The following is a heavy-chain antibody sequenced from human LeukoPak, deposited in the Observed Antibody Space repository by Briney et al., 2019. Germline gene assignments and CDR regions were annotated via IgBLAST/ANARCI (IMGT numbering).Heavy chain of an antibody. J-gene: IGHJ6*02. V-gene: IGHV1-2*02. CDR1: GYTFTGYY. CDR2: INPNSGGT. D-gene: IGHD3-16*01. CDR3: ARIARIMWGMDV. Sequence: GASVTVSCTASGYTFTGYYMHWVRQAPGQGLEWMGWINPNSGGTNYAQKFQGRVTMTRDTSISTAYMELSRLRSDDTAVYYCARIARIMWGMDVWGQGTTVTVSS.